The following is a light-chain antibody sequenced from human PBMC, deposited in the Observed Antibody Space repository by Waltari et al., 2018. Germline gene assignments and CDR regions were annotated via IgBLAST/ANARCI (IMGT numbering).Light chain of an antibody. CDR2: KAS. Sequence: DIQMTQSPSTLSASVGDRVTITCRASQSISSWLAWYQQKPGKAPKLLIYKASSLESWVPSRFSGSGSGTEFTLTISSLQPDDFATYYCQQYNSPMYTFGQGTKLEIK. CDR3: QQYNSPMYT. CDR1: QSISSW. J-gene: IGKJ2*01. V-gene: IGKV1-5*03.